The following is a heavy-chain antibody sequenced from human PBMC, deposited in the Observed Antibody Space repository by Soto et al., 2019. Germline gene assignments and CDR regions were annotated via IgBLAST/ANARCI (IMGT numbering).Heavy chain of an antibody. CDR1: GGSVSNKTYY. V-gene: IGHV4-61*01. Sequence: SATLSLTCTVSGGSVSNKTYYWSWIRQPPGKRLEWIGYVYYSGTTNYNPSLKSRVTISVDLSKNQFSLRLSSVTTADTALYYCARTTAVPNTLRSRYFFDYWGQGTLVTVSS. J-gene: IGHJ4*02. CDR3: ARTTAVPNTLRSRYFFDY. CDR2: VYYSGTT. D-gene: IGHD4-17*01.